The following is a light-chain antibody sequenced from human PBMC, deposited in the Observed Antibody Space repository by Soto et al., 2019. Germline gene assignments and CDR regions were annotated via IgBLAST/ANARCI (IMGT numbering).Light chain of an antibody. J-gene: IGKJ1*01. CDR3: QHYNNYSPT. V-gene: IGKV1-5*01. CDR2: DAS. CDR1: QSIGKW. Sequence: DIQMTQSPSTLSASVGDRVTITCRASQSIGKWLAWYQQKPGKAPKLLIYDASSVESGVPSRFSGSGSGTEFTLTVSSLQPDDFATYYCQHYNNYSPTFGQGTKV.